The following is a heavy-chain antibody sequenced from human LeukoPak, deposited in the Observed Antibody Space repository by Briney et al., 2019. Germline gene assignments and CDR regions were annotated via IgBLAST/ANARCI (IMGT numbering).Heavy chain of an antibody. D-gene: IGHD5-18*01. CDR2: IYYSGST. Sequence: SETLSLTCTVSGXSMSSYYGSWIRQPPGKGLEWIGSIYYSGSTNYNPSLKRRVTISVDTSKNQFSLRLSSVIAADTAVYYCARDHRGYSYGLFDNWGQGTLVTVSS. CDR1: GXSMSSYY. J-gene: IGHJ4*02. V-gene: IGHV4-59*01. CDR3: ARDHRGYSYGLFDN.